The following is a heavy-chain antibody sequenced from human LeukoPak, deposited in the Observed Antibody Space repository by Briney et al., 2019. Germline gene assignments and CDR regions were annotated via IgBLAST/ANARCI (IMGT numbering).Heavy chain of an antibody. D-gene: IGHD2-15*01. CDR2: ISGSGGST. V-gene: IGHV3-23*01. CDR3: SRTIVVVAATPLWGTGDY. CDR1: GFTFSSYA. Sequence: PGGSLRLSCAASGFTFSSYAMSWVRQAPGKGLEWVSAISGSGGSTYYADSVKGRFTISRDNSKNTLYLQMNSLRAEDTAVYYCSRTIVVVAATPLWGTGDYWGQGTLVTVSS. J-gene: IGHJ4*02.